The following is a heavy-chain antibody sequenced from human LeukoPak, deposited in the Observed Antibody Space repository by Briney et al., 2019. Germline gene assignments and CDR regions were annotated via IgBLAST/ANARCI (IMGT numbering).Heavy chain of an antibody. CDR3: AKVKGGGSGWYGGGYYFDY. V-gene: IGHV3-23*01. CDR1: GFTFSSYA. D-gene: IGHD6-19*01. J-gene: IGHJ4*02. CDR2: ISGSGGST. Sequence: AGGSLRLSCAASGFTFSSYAMSWVRQAPGEGLEWVSAISGSGGSTYYADSVKGRFTISRDNSKNTLYLQMNSLRAEDTAVYYCAKVKGGGSGWYGGGYYFDYWGQGTLVTVSS.